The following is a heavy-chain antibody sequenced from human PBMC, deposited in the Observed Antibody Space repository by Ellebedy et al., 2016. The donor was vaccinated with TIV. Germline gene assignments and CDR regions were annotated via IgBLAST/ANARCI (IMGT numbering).Heavy chain of an antibody. D-gene: IGHD3-22*01. CDR1: GYTFTGYY. Sequence: ASVKVSXKASGYTFTGYYMHWVRRAPGQGLEWMGWINPNSGGTNYAQKLQGRVTMTTDTSTSTAYMELRSLRSDDTAVYYCARDLANYYDSSGYYYAYYYMDVWGKGTTVTVSS. CDR2: INPNSGGT. J-gene: IGHJ6*03. CDR3: ARDLANYYDSSGYYYAYYYMDV. V-gene: IGHV1-2*02.